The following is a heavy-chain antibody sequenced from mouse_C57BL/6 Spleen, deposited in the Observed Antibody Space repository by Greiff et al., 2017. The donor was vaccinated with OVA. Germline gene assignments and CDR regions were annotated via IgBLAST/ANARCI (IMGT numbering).Heavy chain of an antibody. CDR3: ARTGPFDY. CDR2: IDPEDGET. CDR1: GFNIKDYY. J-gene: IGHJ2*01. V-gene: IGHV14-2*01. Sequence: VQLQQSGAELVKPGASVKLSCTASGFNIKDYYMHWVKQRTEQGLEWIGRIDPEDGETKYAPKFPGKATITADTSSNTAYLQLSSLTSEDTAVYYCARTGPFDYWGQGTTLTVSS. D-gene: IGHD4-1*01.